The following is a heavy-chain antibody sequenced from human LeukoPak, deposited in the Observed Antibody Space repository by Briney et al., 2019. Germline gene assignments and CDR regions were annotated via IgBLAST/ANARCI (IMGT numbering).Heavy chain of an antibody. CDR1: GYSFTTYA. CDR3: ARELLITRTWFDP. CDR2: INTNTGNP. J-gene: IGHJ5*02. Sequence: ASVKVSCKASGYSFTTYAMTWVRQAPGQGLEWMGWINTNTGNPTYAQGFTGRFVFSLDTSVSTAYLQTSSLKAEDTAVYYCARELLITRTWFDPWGQGTLVTVSS. D-gene: IGHD3-22*01. V-gene: IGHV7-4-1*02.